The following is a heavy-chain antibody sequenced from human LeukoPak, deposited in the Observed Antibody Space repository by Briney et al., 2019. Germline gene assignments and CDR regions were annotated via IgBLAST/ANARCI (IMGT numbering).Heavy chain of an antibody. J-gene: IGHJ6*03. CDR1: GFTFSDYY. CDR3: AKGATTVTPYYYYYMDV. V-gene: IGHV3-11*01. D-gene: IGHD4-11*01. Sequence: GGSLRLSCAASGFTFSDYYMSWIRQAPGKGLEWVSYISSIGTIYYADSVKGRFTISRDNSKNTLYLQMNSLRAEDTAVYYCAKGATTVTPYYYYYMDVWGKGTTVTVSS. CDR2: ISSIGTI.